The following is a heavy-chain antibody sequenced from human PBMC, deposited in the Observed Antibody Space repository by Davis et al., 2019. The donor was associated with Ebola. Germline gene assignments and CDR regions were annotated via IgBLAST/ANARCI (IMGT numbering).Heavy chain of an antibody. J-gene: IGHJ5*02. D-gene: IGHD1-26*01. CDR3: ARGHGSSPDNWFDP. CDR2: ISYDGSNK. CDR1: GFTFSSYA. V-gene: IGHV3-30-3*01. Sequence: GESLKISCAASGFTFSSYAMHWVRQAPGKGLEWVAVISYDGSNKYYADSVKGRFTISRDNSKNTLYLQMNSLRAEDTAVYYCARGHGSSPDNWFDPWGQGTLVTVSS.